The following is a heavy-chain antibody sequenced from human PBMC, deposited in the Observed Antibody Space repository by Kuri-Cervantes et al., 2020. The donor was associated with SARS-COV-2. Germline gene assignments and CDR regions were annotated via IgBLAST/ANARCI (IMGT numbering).Heavy chain of an antibody. CDR1: GYSISSGYC. V-gene: IGHV4-38-2*02. J-gene: IGHJ3*02. CDR3: ARVVSRTIFGVVKPDAFDI. D-gene: IGHD3-3*01. CDR2: IYHSGST. Sequence: SETLSLTCTVSGYSISSGYCWGWIRQPPGKGLEWIGSIYHSGSTYYNPSLKSRVTISVDTSKNQFSLKLSSVTAADTAVYYCARVVSRTIFGVVKPDAFDIWGQGTMVTVSS.